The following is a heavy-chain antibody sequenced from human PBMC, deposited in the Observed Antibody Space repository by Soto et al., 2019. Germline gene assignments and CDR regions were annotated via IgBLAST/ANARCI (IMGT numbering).Heavy chain of an antibody. V-gene: IGHV3-15*07. J-gene: IGHJ6*02. CDR2: IKSKTDGGAT. Sequence: GGSLRLSCAASGFTFSNAWMNWVRQAPGKGLEWVGRIKSKTDGGATDYAAPVKGRFTISRDDSKNTLYLQMNSLKTEDTAVYYCTTEGQDTAMADYYYYGMDVWGQGTTVTVSS. CDR1: GFTFSNAW. CDR3: TTEGQDTAMADYYYYGMDV. D-gene: IGHD5-18*01.